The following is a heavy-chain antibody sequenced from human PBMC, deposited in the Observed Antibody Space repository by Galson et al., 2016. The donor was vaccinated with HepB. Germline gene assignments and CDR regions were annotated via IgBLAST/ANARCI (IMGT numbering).Heavy chain of an antibody. CDR1: GFTFSSYS. CDR3: ARGVGWYYYDSSGYLDAFDI. CDR2: ISSSSSYI. D-gene: IGHD3-22*01. V-gene: IGHV3-21*01. J-gene: IGHJ3*02. Sequence: SLRLSCAASGFTFSSYSMNWVRQAPGKGLEWVLSISSSSSYIYYADSVKGRFTISRDNARNSLYLQMNSLRAEDTAVYYCARGVGWYYYDSSGYLDAFDIWGQGTMVTVSS.